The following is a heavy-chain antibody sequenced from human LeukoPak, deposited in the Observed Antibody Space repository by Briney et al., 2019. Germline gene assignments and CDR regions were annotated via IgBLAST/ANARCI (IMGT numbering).Heavy chain of an antibody. D-gene: IGHD3-22*01. Sequence: GGSLRLSCAASGFTVSSNYMSWVRQAPGKGLEWVSFIYSGGSTYYADSVKGRFTISRDNSKNTLYLQMNSLRAEDTAVYYCASSDPYYYDSSGYYGYWGQGTLVTVSS. J-gene: IGHJ4*02. CDR1: GFTVSSNY. CDR3: ASSDPYYYDSSGYYGY. CDR2: IYSGGST. V-gene: IGHV3-66*01.